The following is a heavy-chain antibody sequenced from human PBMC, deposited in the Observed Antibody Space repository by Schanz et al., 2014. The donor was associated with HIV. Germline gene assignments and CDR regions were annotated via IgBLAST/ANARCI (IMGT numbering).Heavy chain of an antibody. D-gene: IGHD3-9*01. Sequence: EVQLGESGGGLVQPGGSPRLSCTTSGFTFSDYAMSWVRQAPGKGLEWVSAIVSSGGDTYYADFVEGRFTISRDNSKNTLYLQMHSLRAEDTAVYYCAKSSGWLYAHFDYWGQGTLVTVSS. CDR3: AKSSGWLYAHFDY. CDR2: IVSSGGDT. CDR1: GFTFSDYA. V-gene: IGHV3-23*04. J-gene: IGHJ4*02.